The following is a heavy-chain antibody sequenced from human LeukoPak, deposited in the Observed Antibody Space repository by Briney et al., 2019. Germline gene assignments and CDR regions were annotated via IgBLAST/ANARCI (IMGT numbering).Heavy chain of an antibody. CDR1: GGSISGDGQY. Sequence: PSQTLSLTCTVSGGSISGDGQYWSWIRQHPGKGLEWIGYIYYSGNSYYNPSLKSRVTISADTSENQFSLQLNSVTAADTAVYYCARVIVSYRYDAIWFDPWGQGTLVTVSS. J-gene: IGHJ5*02. CDR3: ARVIVSYRYDAIWFDP. V-gene: IGHV4-31*03. D-gene: IGHD2-21*01. CDR2: IYYSGNS.